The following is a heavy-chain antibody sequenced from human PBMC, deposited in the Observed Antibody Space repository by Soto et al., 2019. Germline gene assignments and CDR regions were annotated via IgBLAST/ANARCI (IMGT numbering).Heavy chain of an antibody. D-gene: IGHD3-10*01. CDR2: IGCSRTSRDNT. V-gene: IGHV3-23*01. J-gene: IGHJ3*01. CDR3: AKGQYDSAGPKVDAFDV. Sequence: PGGSLRLSCAASGFTFSSDAMSWVRLSPGKGLEWVSTIGCSRTSRDNTKYADSVKGRVPITRDDAKNNLYLQMNSLRAEDTAVYYCAKGQYDSAGPKVDAFDVWGQGTMVTVSS. CDR1: GFTFSSDA.